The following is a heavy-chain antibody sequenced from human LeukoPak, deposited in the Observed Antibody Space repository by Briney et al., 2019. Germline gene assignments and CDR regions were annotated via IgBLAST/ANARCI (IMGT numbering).Heavy chain of an antibody. CDR1: GGSFSGYY. CDR2: IDHSGGT. J-gene: IGHJ4*02. V-gene: IGHV4-34*01. CDR3: ARGTRWYYLG. D-gene: IGHD4-23*01. Sequence: SETLSLTCAVYGGSFSGYYWSWIRQPPGKGLEWIGEIDHSGGTNYNPSLGSRVTISLDTSKSQFSLNLTSVTAADTSVYYCARGTRWYYLGWGQGILVTVSS.